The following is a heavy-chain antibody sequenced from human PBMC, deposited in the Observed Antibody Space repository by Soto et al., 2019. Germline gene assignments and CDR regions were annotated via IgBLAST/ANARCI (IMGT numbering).Heavy chain of an antibody. CDR3: AGLTRYFDWLLKSDYYYGMDV. CDR1: CRSISSSSYY. D-gene: IGHD3-9*01. CDR2: IYYSGST. Sequence: SETLSLTCTIPCRSISSSSYYWGWIRQPPGKRLEWIGSIYYSGSTYYNPSLKSRVTKSVDTSTNKFSMKHTSVTAADTAVYYCAGLTRYFDWLLKSDYYYGMDVWGQGTTVT. V-gene: IGHV4-39*01. J-gene: IGHJ6*02.